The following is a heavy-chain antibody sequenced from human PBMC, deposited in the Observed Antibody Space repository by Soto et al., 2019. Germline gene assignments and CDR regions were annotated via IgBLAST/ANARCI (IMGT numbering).Heavy chain of an antibody. V-gene: IGHV1-69*13. CDR2: IIPIFGTA. CDR3: ARDFVYGSEYYYGMDV. J-gene: IGHJ6*02. D-gene: IGHD3-10*01. CDR1: GGTFSSYA. Sequence: ASVKVSCKASGGTFSSYAISWVRQAPGQGLEWMGGIIPIFGTANYAQKFQGRVTITADESTSTAYMELSSLRSEDTAVYYCARDFVYGSEYYYGMDVWGQGTTVTVSS.